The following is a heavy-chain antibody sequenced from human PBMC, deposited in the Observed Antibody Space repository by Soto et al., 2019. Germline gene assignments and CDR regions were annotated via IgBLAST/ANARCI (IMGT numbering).Heavy chain of an antibody. CDR3: ARDHGGYVPYFDY. V-gene: IGHV3-33*01. CDR2: IWYDGSNK. CDR1: GFTFSSYG. J-gene: IGHJ4*02. Sequence: QVQLVESGGGVVQPGRSLRLSCAASGFTFSSYGMHWVRQAPGKGLEWVAVIWYDGSNKYYADSVKGRFTFSRDNSKNTLYLQMNSLRAEDTAVYYCARDHGGYVPYFDYWGQGTLVTVSS. D-gene: IGHD5-12*01.